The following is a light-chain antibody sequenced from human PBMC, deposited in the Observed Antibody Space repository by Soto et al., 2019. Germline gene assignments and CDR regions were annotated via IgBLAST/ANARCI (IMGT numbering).Light chain of an antibody. Sequence: EIVLIQSPATLSLSPGERATLSCRASQSVSSYLGWYQQKPGQAPRLLIYDASNRATGIPARFSGSGSGTDFTLTISSLEPEDFAVSYCQQRSNWITFGQGTRLEIK. CDR1: QSVSSY. CDR2: DAS. V-gene: IGKV3-11*01. J-gene: IGKJ5*01. CDR3: QQRSNWIT.